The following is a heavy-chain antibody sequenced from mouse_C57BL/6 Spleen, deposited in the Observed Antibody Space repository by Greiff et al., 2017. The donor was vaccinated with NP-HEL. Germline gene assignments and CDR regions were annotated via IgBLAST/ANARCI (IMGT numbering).Heavy chain of an antibody. V-gene: IGHV1-15*01. J-gene: IGHJ4*01. CDR2: IDPETGGT. D-gene: IGHD1-1*01. CDR3: TRSVLLRSMDY. CDR1: GYTFTDYE. Sequence: VQLQQSGAELVRPGASVTLSCKASGYTFTDYEMHWVKLTPVHGLEWIGAIDPETGGTAYNQKFKGKAILTADKSSSTAYMELRSLTSEDSAVYYCTRSVLLRSMDYWGQGTSVTVSS.